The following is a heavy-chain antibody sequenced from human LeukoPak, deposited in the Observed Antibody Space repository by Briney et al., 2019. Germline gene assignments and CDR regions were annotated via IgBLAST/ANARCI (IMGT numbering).Heavy chain of an antibody. V-gene: IGHV3-30*04. J-gene: IGHJ4*02. Sequence: GGSLRLSCAASGSTFSSYAMHWVRQAPGKGLEWVAVISYDGSNKYYADSVKGRFTISRDNSKNTLYLQMNSLRADDTAVYYCARDLRRDDMRIAARPNIGYWGQGTLVTVSS. CDR1: GSTFSSYA. CDR2: ISYDGSNK. D-gene: IGHD6-6*01. CDR3: ARDLRRDDMRIAARPNIGY.